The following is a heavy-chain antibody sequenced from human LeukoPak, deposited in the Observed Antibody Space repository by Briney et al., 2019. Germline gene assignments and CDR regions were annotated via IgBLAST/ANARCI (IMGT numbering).Heavy chain of an antibody. J-gene: IGHJ6*02. V-gene: IGHV4-4*07. CDR3: ARDLAVDGSGRDYYYYGMDV. CDR1: GGSISSYY. CDR2: IYTSGST. D-gene: IGHD6-19*01. Sequence: SETLSLTCTVSGGSISSYYWSWVRQPAGKGLEWIGRIYTSGSTNYNPSLKSRVTMSVDTSKNQFSLKLSSVTAADTAVYYCARDLAVDGSGRDYYYYGMDVWGQGTTVTVSS.